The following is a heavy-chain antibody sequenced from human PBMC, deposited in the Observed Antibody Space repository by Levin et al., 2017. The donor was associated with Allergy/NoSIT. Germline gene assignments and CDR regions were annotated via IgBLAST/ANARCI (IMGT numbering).Heavy chain of an antibody. CDR3: ARVRWSGYYPFDY. J-gene: IGHJ4*02. CDR1: GGSFSGYY. D-gene: IGHD3-3*01. Sequence: SQTLSLTCAVYGGSFSGYYWSWIRQPPGKGLEWIGEINHSGSTNYNPSLKSRVTISVDTSKNQFSLKLSSVTAADTAVYYCARVRWSGYYPFDYWGQGTLVTVSS. CDR2: INHSGST. V-gene: IGHV4-34*01.